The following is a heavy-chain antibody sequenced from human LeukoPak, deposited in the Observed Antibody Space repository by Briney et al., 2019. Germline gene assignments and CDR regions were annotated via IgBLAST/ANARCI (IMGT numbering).Heavy chain of an antibody. V-gene: IGHV4-59*01. CDR2: ISYSGST. CDR1: GGSISNYY. J-gene: IGHJ4*02. Sequence: SETLSLTCTVSGGSISNYYWSWIRQPPGRGLEWLGYISYSGSTNYNPSLKSRVTISADTSKNQFSLKVSSVTAADTAVYYCARLRSTAIESWGQGTLVTVSS. D-gene: IGHD6-13*01. CDR3: ARLRSTAIES.